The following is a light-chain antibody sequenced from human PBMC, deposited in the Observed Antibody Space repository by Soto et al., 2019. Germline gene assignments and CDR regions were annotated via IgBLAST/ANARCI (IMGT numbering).Light chain of an antibody. Sequence: DIQMTQSPSSLSASVGDRVTITCRASQGITNYLAWYQQKPGKVPKLLIYAASTLQSGVPSRFSGSGSGTDYTLTISSLQPEDVATYYCQKYNSASFTFGPGTKVDIK. J-gene: IGKJ3*01. V-gene: IGKV1-27*01. CDR1: QGITNY. CDR2: AAS. CDR3: QKYNSASFT.